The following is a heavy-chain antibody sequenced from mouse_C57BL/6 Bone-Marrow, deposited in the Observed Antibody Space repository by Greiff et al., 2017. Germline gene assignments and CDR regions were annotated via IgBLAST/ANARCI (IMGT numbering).Heavy chain of an antibody. CDR3: AFYYGSSYGDY. Sequence: EVQLQQSGAELVKPGASVKLSCTASGFNIKDCYMHWVKQRTEQGLAWIGRIDPEDGETKYAPKFQGKATITADTSSNTAYLQLSSLKSEDTAVYYCAFYYGSSYGDYWGQGTTLTVSS. D-gene: IGHD1-1*01. V-gene: IGHV14-2*01. CDR2: IDPEDGET. J-gene: IGHJ2*01. CDR1: GFNIKDCY.